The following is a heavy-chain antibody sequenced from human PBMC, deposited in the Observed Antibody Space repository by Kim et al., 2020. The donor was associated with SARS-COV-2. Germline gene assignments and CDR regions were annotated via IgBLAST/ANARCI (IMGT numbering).Heavy chain of an antibody. V-gene: IGHV4-39*01. CDR2: T. J-gene: IGHJ5*02. Sequence: TYSNPSLRSRVTMSMDTSRNHFSLQLTSVTAADTAVYYCARQPEANWFDPWGQGSLVIVSS. CDR3: ARQPEANWFDP.